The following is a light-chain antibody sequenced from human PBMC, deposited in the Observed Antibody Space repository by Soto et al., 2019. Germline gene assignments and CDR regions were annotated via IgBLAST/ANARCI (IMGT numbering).Light chain of an antibody. V-gene: IGLV2-23*03. Sequence: QSALTQPASVSGSPGQSITISCTGTSSDVGSYNLVSWYQQHPGKAPKLMIYEGSKRPSGVSNRFSGSKSGNTASLTISGLQAEDGADYYCCSYAGSSTFFYVFGTGTKVTVL. CDR1: SSDVGSYNL. CDR2: EGS. J-gene: IGLJ1*01. CDR3: CSYAGSSTFFYV.